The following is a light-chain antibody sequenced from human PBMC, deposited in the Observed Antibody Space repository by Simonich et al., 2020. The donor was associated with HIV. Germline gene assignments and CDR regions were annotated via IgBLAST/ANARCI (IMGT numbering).Light chain of an antibody. CDR1: SSNIGGYNL. CDR2: EGS. V-gene: IGLV2-23*01. J-gene: IGLJ3*02. Sequence: QSALTQPASVSGSPGQSITISCTGTSSNIGGYNLVSWYQPHPGKAPKLMIYEGSKRPSGVSNRFSGSKSGNTASLTISGLQAEDEADYYCCSYASVGTWVFGGGTSLTVL. CDR3: CSYASVGTWV.